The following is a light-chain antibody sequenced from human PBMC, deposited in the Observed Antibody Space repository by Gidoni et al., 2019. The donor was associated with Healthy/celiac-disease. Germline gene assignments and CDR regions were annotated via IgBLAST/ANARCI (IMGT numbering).Light chain of an antibody. CDR3: AAWDDSLSGDVV. Sequence: QSVLTQPPSASGTPGQRVTISCSGSSSNIGSYYVYWYQQLPGTAPKLLIYRNNQRPSGVPDRFSGSKSGTSASLAISGLRSEYEADYYCAAWDDSLSGDVVFGGGTKLTVL. CDR1: SSNIGSYY. CDR2: RNN. V-gene: IGLV1-47*01. J-gene: IGLJ2*01.